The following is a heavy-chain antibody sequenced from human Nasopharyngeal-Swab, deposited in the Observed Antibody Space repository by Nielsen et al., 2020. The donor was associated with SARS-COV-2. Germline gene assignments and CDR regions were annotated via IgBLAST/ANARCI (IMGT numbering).Heavy chain of an antibody. Sequence: SETLSLTCTVSGGSISSHSYYWAWIRKPPGKGPEWIGHNYYTGSTHYNPSLRSRVTTSVDTSKNQFSLELRSVTAADTGVYFCARLNYDFGGLYGVDVWGQGTTVTVSS. V-gene: IGHV4-39*01. J-gene: IGHJ6*02. CDR2: NYYTGST. CDR3: ARLNYDFGGLYGVDV. CDR1: GGSISSHSYY. D-gene: IGHD3-3*01.